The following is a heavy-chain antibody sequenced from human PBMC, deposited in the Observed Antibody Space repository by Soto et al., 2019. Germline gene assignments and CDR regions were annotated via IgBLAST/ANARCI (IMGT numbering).Heavy chain of an antibody. CDR3: AGGTDYRWVL. D-gene: IGHD4-4*01. Sequence: SETLSLTCDVSGDSITNTHYWWSWVRQPPGKGLEWIGEIHHSGSTNYNPSLRSRVTMSVDTSKNQFSLKLNSLTAADAAVYYCAGGTDYRWVLWGQGTTVTVSS. CDR1: GDSITNTHYW. J-gene: IGHJ6*02. V-gene: IGHV4-4*02. CDR2: IHHSGST.